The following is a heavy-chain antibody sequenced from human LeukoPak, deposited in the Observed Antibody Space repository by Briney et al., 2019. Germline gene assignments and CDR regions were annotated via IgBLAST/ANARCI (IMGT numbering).Heavy chain of an antibody. CDR3: ARSASQNLYGSGSYWPSTYYYYYYMDV. V-gene: IGHV3-30*04. CDR2: ISYDGSNK. Sequence: PGGSLRLSCAASGFTFSSYAMHWVRQAPGKGLEWVAVISYDGSNKYYADSVKGRFTISRDNSKNTLYLQMNSLRAEDTAVYYCARSASQNLYGSGSYWPSTYYYYYYMDVWGKGTTVTVSS. D-gene: IGHD3-10*01. J-gene: IGHJ6*03. CDR1: GFTFSSYA.